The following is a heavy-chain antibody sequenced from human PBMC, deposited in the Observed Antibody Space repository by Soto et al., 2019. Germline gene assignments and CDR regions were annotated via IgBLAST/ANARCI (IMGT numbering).Heavy chain of an antibody. CDR1: GFTFSSYG. J-gene: IGHJ4*02. CDR3: AKDPRPDYGGNSGGDY. CDR2: ISYDGSNK. Sequence: QVQLVESGGGVVQPGRSLRLSCAASGFTFSSYGMHWVRQAPGKGLEWVAVISYDGSNKYYADSVKGRFTISRDNSKNTRYLQMNSLRAEDTAVYYCAKDPRPDYGGNSGGDYWGQGTLVTVSS. V-gene: IGHV3-30*18. D-gene: IGHD4-17*01.